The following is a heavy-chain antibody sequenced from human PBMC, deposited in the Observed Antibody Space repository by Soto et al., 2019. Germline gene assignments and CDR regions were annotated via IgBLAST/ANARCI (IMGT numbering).Heavy chain of an antibody. Sequence: AGGSLRLSCAASGFTFNRYALSGVRQAPGKGLEWISSTSGGGGSTYYADSVRGRFTISRDNSKNTLYLHMNSLRTEDSAVYYRAKLSGFGELFSGVFVFDYWGPGTLVTVAS. CDR2: TSGGGGST. D-gene: IGHD3-10*01. CDR1: GFTFNRYA. V-gene: IGHV3-23*01. J-gene: IGHJ4*02. CDR3: AKLSGFGELFSGVFVFDY.